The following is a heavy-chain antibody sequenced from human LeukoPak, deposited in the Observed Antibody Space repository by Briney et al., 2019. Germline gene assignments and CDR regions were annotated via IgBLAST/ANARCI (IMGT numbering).Heavy chain of an antibody. Sequence: GESLKISCKGSGYSFTSYWIGWVRQMPGKGLEWMGIIHPGDSDTRYSPSFQGQVTISADKSISTAYLQWSSLKASDTAMYYCATLNCSTSCYTTNYYYYYMDVWGKGTTVTVSS. D-gene: IGHD2-2*02. V-gene: IGHV5-51*01. CDR2: IHPGDSDT. J-gene: IGHJ6*03. CDR1: GYSFTSYW. CDR3: ATLNCSTSCYTTNYYYYYMDV.